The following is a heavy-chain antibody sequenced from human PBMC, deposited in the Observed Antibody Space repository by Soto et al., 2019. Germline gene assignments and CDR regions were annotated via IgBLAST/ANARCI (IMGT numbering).Heavy chain of an antibody. CDR2: IKQDGSEK. D-gene: IGHD6-6*01. Sequence: GGSLRLSCAASGFTFSSYWMSWVRQAPGKGLEWVANIKQDGSEKYYADSVKGRFTISRDNAKNSLYLQMDSLRAEDTAVYYCARDKRGGSSISYYYGMDVWGQGTTVTVSS. CDR3: ARDKRGGSSISYYYGMDV. J-gene: IGHJ6*02. V-gene: IGHV3-7*01. CDR1: GFTFSSYW.